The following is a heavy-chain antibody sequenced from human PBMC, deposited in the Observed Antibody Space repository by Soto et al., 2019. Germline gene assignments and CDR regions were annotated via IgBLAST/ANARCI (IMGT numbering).Heavy chain of an antibody. J-gene: IGHJ6*02. CDR3: TTGVATGYGGPYYYYGMDV. CDR2: IKSKTDGGTT. V-gene: IGHV3-15*01. Sequence: EVQLVESGGGLVKPGGSLRLSCAASGFTFSNAWMSWVRQAPGKGLEWVGRIKSKTDGGTTDYAAPVKGRFTISRDDSKNTLYLQMNSLKTEDTAVYYCTTGVATGYGGPYYYYGMDVWGQGTTVTVPS. CDR1: GFTFSNAW. D-gene: IGHD4-17*01.